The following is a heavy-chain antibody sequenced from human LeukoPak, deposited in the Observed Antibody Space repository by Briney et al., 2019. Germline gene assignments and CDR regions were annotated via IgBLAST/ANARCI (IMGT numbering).Heavy chain of an antibody. V-gene: IGHV1-8*02. CDR1: GYTFSNFD. Sequence: GASVKVSCKASGYTFSNFDVNWVRHAPGQGLEWMAWMNPGSGDTDYEGKFQARLSLSSNTSIITASMELTCLTSEDTAVYYCARSRRGYYMDVWGKGTTVIVSS. J-gene: IGHJ6*03. CDR2: MNPGSGDT. CDR3: ARSRRGYYMDV.